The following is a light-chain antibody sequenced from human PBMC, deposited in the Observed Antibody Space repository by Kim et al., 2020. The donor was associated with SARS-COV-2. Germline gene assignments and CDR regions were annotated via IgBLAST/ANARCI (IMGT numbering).Light chain of an antibody. CDR2: LNSDGSH. CDR3: QTWGTGIWV. V-gene: IGLV4-69*01. CDR1: RRQSNYV. J-gene: IGLJ3*02. Sequence: ASVKLTCTRSRRQSNYVIEWHQQGPEKGPRFLMKLNSDGSHSKGDGIPDRFSGSSSGAEHYLAISSLQSEDEADYYCQTWGTGIWVFGGGTKLTVL.